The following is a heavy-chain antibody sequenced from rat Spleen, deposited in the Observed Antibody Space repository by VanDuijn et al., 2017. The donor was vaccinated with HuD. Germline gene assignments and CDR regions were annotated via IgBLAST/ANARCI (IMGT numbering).Heavy chain of an antibody. CDR3: AKDGTASY. V-gene: IGHV5-27*01. CDR2: ISIGGVNT. Sequence: EVQLVESGGGLVQPGRSLKLSCAASGFTFSNYYMAWVRQAPTRGLEWVAYISIGGVNTYYRDSVKGRFTISTDNAKNTLYLQMNSLRSEDTATYYCAKDGTASYWGQGVMVTVSS. CDR1: GFTFSNYY. J-gene: IGHJ2*01.